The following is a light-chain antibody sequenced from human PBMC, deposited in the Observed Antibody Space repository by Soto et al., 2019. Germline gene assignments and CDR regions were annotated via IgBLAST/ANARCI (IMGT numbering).Light chain of an antibody. CDR2: GAS. CDR3: QQRSNWPIT. J-gene: IGKJ5*01. Sequence: EIVMTQSPATLSVSLGERATLSCRASESVSSHLAWYQQKPGQAPRLLVYGASTTATGIPDRFTGSGSGTEFTLTISSLEPEDFAVYYCQQRSNWPITFGQGTRLEIK. V-gene: IGKV3D-15*01. CDR1: ESVSSH.